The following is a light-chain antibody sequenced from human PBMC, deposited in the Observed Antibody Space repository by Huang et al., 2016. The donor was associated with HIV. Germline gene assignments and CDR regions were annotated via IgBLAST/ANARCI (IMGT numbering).Light chain of an antibody. CDR3: QQYGSSRVYT. CDR2: GAS. CDR1: QSVSSSY. V-gene: IGKV3-20*01. J-gene: IGKJ2*01. Sequence: EIVLTQSPGTLSLSPGERATRSCRASQSVSSSYLAWYQQKPGQAPRLLIYGASSRATGITDRFSGSGSGTDFTLTISRLEPEDFAVYYCQQYGSSRVYTFGQGTKLEIK.